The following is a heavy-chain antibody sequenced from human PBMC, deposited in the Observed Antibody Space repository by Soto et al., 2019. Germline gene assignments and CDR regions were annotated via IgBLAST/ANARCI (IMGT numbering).Heavy chain of an antibody. Sequence: PGGSLRLSCAASGFTFSSYAMSWSRQAPGKGLEWVSAISGSGGSTYYADSVKGRFTISRDNAKNTLYLQMNSLRDEDTAVYYCARDSGSSVSGWYSYYYYGMDVWGQGTTVTVSS. CDR2: ISGSGGST. J-gene: IGHJ6*02. D-gene: IGHD6-19*01. CDR1: GFTFSSYA. CDR3: ARDSGSSVSGWYSYYYYGMDV. V-gene: IGHV3-23*01.